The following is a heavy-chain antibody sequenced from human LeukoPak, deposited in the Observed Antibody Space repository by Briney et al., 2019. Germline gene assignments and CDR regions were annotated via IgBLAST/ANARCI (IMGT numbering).Heavy chain of an antibody. CDR2: ITPTADWT. CDR3: TRGPGRSSSPYYGMDV. J-gene: IGHJ6*02. CDR1: GFTFSSCS. D-gene: IGHD6-6*01. V-gene: IGHV3-23*01. Sequence: GGSLRLSCVASGFTFSSCSMTWVRQAPGKGLECVSTITPTADWTFYADSVKGRFSISRDNSKNTVYLQMNSLRAEDTAVYYCTRGPGRSSSPYYGMDVWGQGTTVTVSS.